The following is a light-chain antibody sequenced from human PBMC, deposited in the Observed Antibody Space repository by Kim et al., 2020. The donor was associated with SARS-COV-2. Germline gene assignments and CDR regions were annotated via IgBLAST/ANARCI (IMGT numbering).Light chain of an antibody. J-gene: IGLJ2*01. CDR3: QVWDNYSDQVV. V-gene: IGLV3-21*04. CDR1: NIGTGS. CDR2: YDR. Sequence: APGKAAIITCEGNNIGTGSVHWYQQKPGQAPVLVISYDRDRPSGIPERFSGSNSGNTATLTITRVEAGDEADYYCQVWDNYSDQVVFGGGTQLTVL.